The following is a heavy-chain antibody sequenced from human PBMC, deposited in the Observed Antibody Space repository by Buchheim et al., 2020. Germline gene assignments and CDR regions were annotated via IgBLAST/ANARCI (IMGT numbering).Heavy chain of an antibody. Sequence: QVQLQQWGAGLLKPSETLSLTCAVYGESFSGYYWSWIRQPPGKGLEWIGEINHSGSTNYNSSLKSRVTISVDTSKNQFSLELNSVTAADTAVYYCARVINNSFESWGQGTL. J-gene: IGHJ4*02. CDR2: INHSGST. CDR3: ARVINNSFES. CDR1: GESFSGYY. D-gene: IGHD1/OR15-1a*01. V-gene: IGHV4-34*02.